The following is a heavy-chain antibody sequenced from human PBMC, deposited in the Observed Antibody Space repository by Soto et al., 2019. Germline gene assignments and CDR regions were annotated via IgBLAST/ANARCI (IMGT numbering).Heavy chain of an antibody. CDR3: AIRASYYDSSGYFDY. CDR2: INSDGSST. V-gene: IGHV3-74*01. CDR1: GFTFSSYW. Sequence: EVQLVESGGGIVEPGGSLRLSCAASGFTFSSYWMHWVRQAPGKGLVWVSRINSDGSSTSYADSVKGRFTISRDNAKNTLYLQMNGLRAADTAVYYCAIRASYYDSSGYFDYWGQGTLVTVSS. J-gene: IGHJ4*02. D-gene: IGHD3-22*01.